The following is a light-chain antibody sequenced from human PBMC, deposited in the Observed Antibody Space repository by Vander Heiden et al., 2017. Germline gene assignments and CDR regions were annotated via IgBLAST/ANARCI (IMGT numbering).Light chain of an antibody. Sequence: EIVMTQSPATLSVSPGARATLSCRASQSLSSNLAWYQKKPGQAPRLLIYGASTRATGIPARFSGGGSGTEFTLTISSLQSEDFAVYYCQQYINWPRTFGQGTKVEIK. CDR1: QSLSSN. J-gene: IGKJ1*01. V-gene: IGKV3-15*01. CDR3: QQYINWPRT. CDR2: GAS.